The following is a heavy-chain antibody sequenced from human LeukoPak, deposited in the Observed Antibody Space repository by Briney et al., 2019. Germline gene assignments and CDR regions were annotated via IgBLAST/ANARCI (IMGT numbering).Heavy chain of an antibody. J-gene: IGHJ4*02. CDR2: ISSSSTYI. Sequence: GGSLRLSCAASGFTFRSYSMNWVRQAPGKGMEWVSSISSSSTYIYYADSVKGRFTISRDNAKNSLYLQMNSLRAEDTAVYYCAKDPAAARPDNHFDYWGQGTLVTVSS. CDR3: AKDPAAARPDNHFDY. CDR1: GFTFRSYS. V-gene: IGHV3-21*04. D-gene: IGHD6-6*01.